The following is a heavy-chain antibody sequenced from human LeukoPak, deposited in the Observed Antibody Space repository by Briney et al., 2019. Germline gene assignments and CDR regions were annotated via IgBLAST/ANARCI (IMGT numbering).Heavy chain of an antibody. Sequence: ASVKVSCKASGGTFSSYAISWVRQAPGQGLEWMGGIIPIFGTANYAQKFQGRVTITADESTSTAYMELSSLRSEDTAVYYCAREVLGEATYYYDSSGYYYSSFDYWGQGTLVTVSS. CDR1: GGTFSSYA. CDR3: AREVLGEATYYYDSSGYYYSSFDY. V-gene: IGHV1-69*13. J-gene: IGHJ4*02. CDR2: IIPIFGTA. D-gene: IGHD3-22*01.